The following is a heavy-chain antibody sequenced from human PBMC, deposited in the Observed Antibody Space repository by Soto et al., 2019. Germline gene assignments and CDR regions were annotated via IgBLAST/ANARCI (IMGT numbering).Heavy chain of an antibody. J-gene: IGHJ1*01. D-gene: IGHD4-17*01. Sequence: QVQLQESGPGLVKPSETLSLTCTVSGGSISSYYWSWIRQPPGKGLEWIGYIYYSGSTNYNPSLKSRVTISVDTSKNQFSLKLSSVTAADTAVYYCARSSGGDYGGEYFQHWGQGTLVTVSS. CDR1: GGSISSYY. CDR2: IYYSGST. V-gene: IGHV4-59*08. CDR3: ARSSGGDYGGEYFQH.